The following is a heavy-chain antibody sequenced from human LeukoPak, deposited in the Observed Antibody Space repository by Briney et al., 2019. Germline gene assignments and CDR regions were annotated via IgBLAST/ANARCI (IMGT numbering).Heavy chain of an antibody. CDR1: GGSFSGYY. Sequence: SEALSLTCAVYGGSFSGYYWSWIRQPPGKGLERIGEINHSGSTNYNPSLKSRVTISVDTSKNQFSLKLSSVTAADTAVYYCARSVATIPFDYWGQGTLVTVSS. CDR3: ARSVATIPFDY. J-gene: IGHJ4*02. V-gene: IGHV4-34*01. CDR2: INHSGST. D-gene: IGHD5-12*01.